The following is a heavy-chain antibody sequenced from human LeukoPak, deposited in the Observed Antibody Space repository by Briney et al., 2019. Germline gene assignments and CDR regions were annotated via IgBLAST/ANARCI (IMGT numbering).Heavy chain of an antibody. J-gene: IGHJ4*02. Sequence: GGSLRLSCAASGFTFSSYGMSWVRQAPGKGLEWVSAISGSGGSTYYADSVKGRFTISRDNSKNTLYLQMNSLRAEDTAVYYCARDNKQQLANIDFWGQGTLVTVSS. CDR2: ISGSGGST. CDR1: GFTFSSYG. D-gene: IGHD6-13*01. CDR3: ARDNKQQLANIDF. V-gene: IGHV3-23*01.